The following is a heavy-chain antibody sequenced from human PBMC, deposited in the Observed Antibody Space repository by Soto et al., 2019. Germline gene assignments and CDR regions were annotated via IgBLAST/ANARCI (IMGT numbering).Heavy chain of an antibody. V-gene: IGHV3-21*01. CDR3: AGTDDVDTAMVAFDY. D-gene: IGHD5-18*01. CDR1: GFTFSSYS. J-gene: IGHJ4*02. CDR2: ISSSSSYI. Sequence: GGSLRLSCAASGFTFSSYSMNWVRQAPGKGLEWVSSISSSSSYIYYADSVKGRFTISRDNAKNSLYLQMNSLRAEDTAVYYCAGTDDVDTAMVAFDYWGQGTLVTVSS.